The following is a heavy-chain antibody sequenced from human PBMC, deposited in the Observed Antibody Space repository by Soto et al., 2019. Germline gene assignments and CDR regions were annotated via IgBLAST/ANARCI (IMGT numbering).Heavy chain of an antibody. CDR3: ARLSYCFTDGCIFDS. J-gene: IGHJ4*02. CDR1: GVPMTSTTDY. CDR2: VYYTGTT. Sequence: PLQLLRFRCAVCGVPMTSTTDYGALNSQPPGKRLEWIGSVYYTGTTYSAASLTSRLTMSVDTSKNQFSLNVNSVTAADTALYYCARLSYCFTDGCIFDSWGQGILVTVSS. D-gene: IGHD2-8*02. V-gene: IGHV4-39*01.